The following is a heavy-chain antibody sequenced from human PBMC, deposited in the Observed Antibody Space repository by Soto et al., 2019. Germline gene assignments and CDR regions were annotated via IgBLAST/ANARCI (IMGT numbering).Heavy chain of an antibody. CDR2: MNPGSGKT. D-gene: IGHD6-13*01. CDR3: ARMASAGTLTWFDP. Sequence: QVQLVQSGAEVKEPGASVRVSCKASGYTFINFDISWVRQAAAQGLEWLGWMNPGSGKTGYASKFQRRVAMTRDASTGTSHLELSSLTSDDTAVYYCARMASAGTLTWFDPWGQGTLVTVAS. V-gene: IGHV1-8*02. CDR1: GYTFINFD. J-gene: IGHJ5*02.